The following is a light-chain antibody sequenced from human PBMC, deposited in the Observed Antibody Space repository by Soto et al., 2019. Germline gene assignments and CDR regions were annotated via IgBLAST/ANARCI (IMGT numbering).Light chain of an antibody. CDR2: GKN. Sequence: QSVLTQPPSVSGAPGQRVTISCTGSSSNIGAGHDVHWYQQLPGTAPKLLIYGKNKRPSGVPDRFSVSKSGTSASLAITGLQAEDEADYYCQSYDNSLSGSYVFGTGTNVTVL. V-gene: IGLV1-40*01. CDR1: SSNIGAGHD. CDR3: QSYDNSLSGSYV. J-gene: IGLJ1*01.